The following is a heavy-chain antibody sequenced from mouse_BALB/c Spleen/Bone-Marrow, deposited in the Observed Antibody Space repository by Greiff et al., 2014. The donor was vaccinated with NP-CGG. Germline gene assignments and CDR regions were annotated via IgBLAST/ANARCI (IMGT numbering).Heavy chain of an antibody. Sequence: EVQVVESGGGLAQPGGSLKLSCATSGFTFSDYYMYWVRQTPEKRLEWVAYISNGGGSTYYPDTVKGRFTISRDNAKNTLYLQMSRLKSEDTAMYYCARQGGTEYYAMDYWGQGTSVTVSS. CDR1: GFTFSDYY. CDR2: ISNGGGST. J-gene: IGHJ4*01. V-gene: IGHV5-12*02. CDR3: ARQGGTEYYAMDY. D-gene: IGHD3-3*01.